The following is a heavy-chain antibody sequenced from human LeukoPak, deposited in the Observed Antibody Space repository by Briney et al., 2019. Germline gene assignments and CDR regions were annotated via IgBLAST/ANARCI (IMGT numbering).Heavy chain of an antibody. D-gene: IGHD3-16*01. V-gene: IGHV1-58*02. CDR1: GFTFTSSA. CDR3: AADGGTAEYFQH. J-gene: IGHJ1*01. CDR2: IVVGSGNT. Sequence: ASVKVSCKASGFTFTSSAMQWVRQARGQRLEWIGRIVVGSGNTNYAQKFQERVTITRDMSTSTAYMELSSLRSEDTAVYYCAADGGTAEYFQHWGQGTLVTVSS.